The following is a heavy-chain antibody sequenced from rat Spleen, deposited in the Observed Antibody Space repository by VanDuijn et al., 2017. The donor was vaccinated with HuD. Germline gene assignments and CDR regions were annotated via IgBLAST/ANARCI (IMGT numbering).Heavy chain of an antibody. D-gene: IGHD1-9*01. J-gene: IGHJ2*01. CDR3: ARRHYGYTDYFDY. CDR1: GFTFSNYG. CDR2: ISGSGGST. Sequence: EVELVESGGGLVQPGRSMKLSCAASGFTFSNYGMAWVRQAPAKGLEWVASISGSGGSTYYRDSVKGRFTISRDNAKSTLYLQMDSLRSEDTATFYCARRHYGYTDYFDYWGQGVMVTVSS. V-gene: IGHV5-25*01.